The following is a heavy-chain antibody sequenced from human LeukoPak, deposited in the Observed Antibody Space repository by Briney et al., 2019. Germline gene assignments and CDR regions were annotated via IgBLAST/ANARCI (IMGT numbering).Heavy chain of an antibody. D-gene: IGHD6-13*01. J-gene: IGHJ3*02. V-gene: IGHV3-21*01. Sequence: GGSLRLSCAASGFTFSSYSMNWVRQAPGKGLEWVSSISSRSSYIYYADSVKGRFTISRDNAKNSLYLQMNSLRAEDTAVYYCAGSWSPYDAFDIWGQGTMVSVSS. CDR1: GFTFSSYS. CDR3: AGSWSPYDAFDI. CDR2: ISSRSSYI.